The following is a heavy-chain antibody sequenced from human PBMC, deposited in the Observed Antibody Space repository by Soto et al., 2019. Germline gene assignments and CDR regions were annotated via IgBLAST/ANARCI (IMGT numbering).Heavy chain of an antibody. Sequence: LRLSCAASGFTFSSYGMHWVRQAPGKGLEWVAVISYDGSNKYYADSVKGRFTISRDNSKNTLYLQMNSLRAEDTAVYYCAKDGALLDYYDSSGYSVFDYWGQGTLVTVSS. CDR2: ISYDGSNK. V-gene: IGHV3-30*18. J-gene: IGHJ4*02. CDR3: AKDGALLDYYDSSGYSVFDY. D-gene: IGHD3-22*01. CDR1: GFTFSSYG.